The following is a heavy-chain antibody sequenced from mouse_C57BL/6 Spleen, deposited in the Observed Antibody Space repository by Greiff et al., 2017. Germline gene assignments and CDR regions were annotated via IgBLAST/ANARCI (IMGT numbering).Heavy chain of an antibody. CDR2: ISSGGSYT. J-gene: IGHJ2*01. CDR1: GFTFSSYG. V-gene: IGHV5-6*01. D-gene: IGHD4-1*01. CDR3: AREENWGFDY. Sequence: EVKLMESGGDLVKPGGSLKLSCAASGFTFSSYGMSWVRQTPDERLEWVATISSGGSYTYYPDSVKGRFTISRDNAKNTLYLQMSSLKSEDTAMYYCAREENWGFDYWGQGTTLTVSS.